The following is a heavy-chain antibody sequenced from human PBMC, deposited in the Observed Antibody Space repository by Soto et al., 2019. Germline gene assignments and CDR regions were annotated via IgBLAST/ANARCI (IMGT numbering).Heavy chain of an antibody. CDR3: ARADSGYAHGYYYYGMDV. D-gene: IGHD5-12*01. Sequence: PXGSLRLSCAASGFTFSSYSMTWVRQAPGKGLEWVSYISSSSSTIYYADSVKGRFTISRDNAKNSLYLQMNSLRAEDTAVYYCARADSGYAHGYYYYGMDVWGQGTTVTVSS. CDR1: GFTFSSYS. J-gene: IGHJ6*02. V-gene: IGHV3-48*01. CDR2: ISSSSSTI.